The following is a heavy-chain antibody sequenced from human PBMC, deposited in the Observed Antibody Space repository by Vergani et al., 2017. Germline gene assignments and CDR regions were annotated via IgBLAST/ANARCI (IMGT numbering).Heavy chain of an antibody. CDR3: ARGPTTGRDYYYYGMDV. V-gene: IGHV3-48*03. J-gene: IGHJ6*02. Sequence: EVQLVESGGGLVQPGGSLRLSCAASGFTFSSYEMNWVRQAPGKGLEWVSYISSSVSTLYYADSVKGRFTISRDNAKKSLYLQMNSLRAEDTADYYCARGPTTGRDYYYYGMDVWGQGTTVTVSS. CDR1: GFTFSSYE. CDR2: ISSSVSTL. D-gene: IGHD1-26*01.